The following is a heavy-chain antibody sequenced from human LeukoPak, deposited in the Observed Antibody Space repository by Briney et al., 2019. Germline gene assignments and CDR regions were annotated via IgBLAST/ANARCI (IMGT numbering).Heavy chain of an antibody. CDR3: ARRHYHDNSGYYYFDY. V-gene: IGHV4-39*01. CDR2: IYYSGST. CDR1: GGSFSSYY. Sequence: SETLSLTCAVYGGSFSSYYWGWIRQPPGKGLEWIGSIYYSGSTYYSPSLKSRVTISVDTSKNQLSLKLRSVTAADTAVYYCARRHYHDNSGYYYFDYWGQGTLVTVSS. J-gene: IGHJ4*02. D-gene: IGHD3-22*01.